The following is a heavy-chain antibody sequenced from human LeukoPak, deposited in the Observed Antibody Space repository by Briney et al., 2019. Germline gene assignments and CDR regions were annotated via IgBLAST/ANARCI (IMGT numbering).Heavy chain of an antibody. V-gene: IGHV4-61*08. CDR1: GGSISSGGYY. Sequence: SETLSLTCTVSGGSISSGGYYWSWIRQHPGKGLEWIGRLHHSGATNYNPSLMTRLSMSVDTSKDQFSLLLTSVTAADTAMYYCARDTGVEGPTRGVSFDYWGQGTLVTVSS. J-gene: IGHJ4*02. CDR2: LHHSGAT. CDR3: ARDTGVEGPTRGVSFDY. D-gene: IGHD1-26*01.